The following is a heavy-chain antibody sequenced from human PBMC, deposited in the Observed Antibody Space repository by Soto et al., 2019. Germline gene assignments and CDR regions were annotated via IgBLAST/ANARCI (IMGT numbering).Heavy chain of an antibody. Sequence: QVQLVQSGAEVKKPGASVKVSCKASGYTFTGYYMHWVRQAPGQGLEWMGWINPNRGGTNYAQKFQGWVTMTRDTSISTAYRELSRLRSDDTAVYYCAREASSMVRGVLHYYYYGMDVWGQGTTVTVSS. CDR2: INPNRGGT. D-gene: IGHD3-10*01. CDR3: AREASSMVRGVLHYYYYGMDV. J-gene: IGHJ6*02. V-gene: IGHV1-2*04. CDR1: GYTFTGYY.